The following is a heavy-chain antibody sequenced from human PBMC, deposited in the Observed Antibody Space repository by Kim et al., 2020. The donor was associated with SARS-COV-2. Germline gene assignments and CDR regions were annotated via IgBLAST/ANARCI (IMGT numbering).Heavy chain of an antibody. Sequence: GGSLRLSCAASGLPFRSYGMHWVRQAPGKGLEWVADISYDGTVQYYGDSVESRFTISRDNSKNTLYLQMNSLRVEDTAVYYCAKGPIAVVPGGKMWLDPWGQGTLVTVSS. CDR2: ISYDGTVQ. CDR3: AKGPIAVVPGGKMWLDP. D-gene: IGHD2-2*01. J-gene: IGHJ5*02. CDR1: GLPFRSYG. V-gene: IGHV3-30*18.